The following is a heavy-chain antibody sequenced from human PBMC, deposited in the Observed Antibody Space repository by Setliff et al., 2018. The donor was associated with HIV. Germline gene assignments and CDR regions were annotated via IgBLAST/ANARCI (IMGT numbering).Heavy chain of an antibody. Sequence: SVKVSCKASGGTLSSYAISWVRQAPGQGLEWMGGIIPVFGTANYAQKFQGRVTMTADESTTTAYMELSSLRSEDTAVYYCARDRDSNLDYWGQGTLVTVSS. CDR3: ARDRDSNLDY. D-gene: IGHD5-18*01. V-gene: IGHV1-69*13. CDR2: IIPVFGTA. J-gene: IGHJ4*02. CDR1: GGTLSSYA.